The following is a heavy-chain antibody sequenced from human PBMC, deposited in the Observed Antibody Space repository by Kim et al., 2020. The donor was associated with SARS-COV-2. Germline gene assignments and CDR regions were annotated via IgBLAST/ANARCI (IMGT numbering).Heavy chain of an antibody. CDR3: ARAPYCSGGSCPLPHFDY. CDR2: IYYSGST. CDR1: GGSISSYY. Sequence: SETLSLTCTVSGGSISSYYWSWIRQPPGKGLEWIGYIYYSGSTNYNPSLKSRVTISVDTSKNQFSLKLSSVTAADTAVYYCARAPYCSGGSCPLPHFDYWGQGTLVTVSS. D-gene: IGHD2-15*01. J-gene: IGHJ4*02. V-gene: IGHV4-59*01.